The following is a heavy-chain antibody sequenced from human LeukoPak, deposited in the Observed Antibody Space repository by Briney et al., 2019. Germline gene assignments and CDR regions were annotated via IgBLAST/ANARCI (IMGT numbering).Heavy chain of an antibody. J-gene: IGHJ6*03. CDR3: ARVHARDYYYYYMDV. CDR2: INPSDGST. CDR1: AYTFSTHY. Sequence: ASVKVSCKASAYTFSTHYLHWVRQAPGQGLEWMGMINPSDGSTSYAQKFQGRVTMTRDKSTSTVYMELRSLRSEDTAVYYCARVHARDYYYYYMDVWGKGTTVTVSS. V-gene: IGHV1-46*01.